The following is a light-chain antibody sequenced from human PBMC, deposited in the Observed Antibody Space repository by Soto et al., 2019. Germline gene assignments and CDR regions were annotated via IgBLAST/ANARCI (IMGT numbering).Light chain of an antibody. CDR2: DAS. J-gene: IGKJ4*01. CDR1: QSVSSY. V-gene: IGKV3-11*01. Sequence: EIVLTQSPATLSLSPGERATLSCRARQSVSSYLAWYQQKPGQAPRLLIYDASNRATGIPARFSGSGSGTDLTLTISSLEPEDFAVYYCQQRSNWLTFGGGTKVEIK. CDR3: QQRSNWLT.